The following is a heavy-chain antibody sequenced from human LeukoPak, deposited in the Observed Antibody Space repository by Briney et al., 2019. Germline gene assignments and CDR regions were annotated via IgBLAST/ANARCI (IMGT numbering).Heavy chain of an antibody. Sequence: GGSLRLSCAASGFTFVDYGLSWFRQAQGKGLEWVSGINWNGGSTGYADSVKGRFTISRDNAKNSLYLQMNSLRAEDTALYHCARNAVAGTFYYYMDVWGKGTTVTVSS. D-gene: IGHD6-19*01. J-gene: IGHJ6*03. CDR1: GFTFVDYG. CDR3: ARNAVAGTFYYYMDV. V-gene: IGHV3-20*01. CDR2: INWNGGST.